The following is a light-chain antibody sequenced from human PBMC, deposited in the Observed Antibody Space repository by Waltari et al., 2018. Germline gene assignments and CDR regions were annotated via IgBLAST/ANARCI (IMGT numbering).Light chain of an antibody. CDR1: ELPSKY. CDR2: EDT. Sequence: SYELTQTPPVSVSPGQTARITCSGHELPSKYAYWLQQKSGQAPRLVIYEDTKRPSGIPERFSGSSSGTVATFTITGAQVDDEADYYCYSSDSTGLRVFGGGTTVVVL. J-gene: IGLJ1*01. CDR3: YSSDSTGLRV. V-gene: IGLV3-10*01.